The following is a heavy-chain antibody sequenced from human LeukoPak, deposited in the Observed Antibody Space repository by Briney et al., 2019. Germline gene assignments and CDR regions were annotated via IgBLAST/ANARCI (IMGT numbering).Heavy chain of an antibody. CDR1: GFTFSSYS. Sequence: GGSLRLSCAASGFTFSSYSMNWVRQAPGKGLEWVSYISSSSSTIYYADSVKGRFTISRDNAKNSLYLQMNNLRAEDTAVYYCARDRGAFSYGIPFDYWGQGTLVTVSS. V-gene: IGHV3-48*01. CDR3: ARDRGAFSYGIPFDY. CDR2: ISSSSSTI. D-gene: IGHD5-18*01. J-gene: IGHJ4*02.